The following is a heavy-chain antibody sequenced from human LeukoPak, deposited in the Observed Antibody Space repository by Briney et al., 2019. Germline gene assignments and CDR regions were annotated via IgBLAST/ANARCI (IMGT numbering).Heavy chain of an antibody. CDR2: INHSGST. CDR3: ARGPAAHWGWFDP. V-gene: IGHV4-34*01. J-gene: IGHJ5*02. Sequence: ASETLSLTCTVSGGSISSYYWSWIRQPPGKGLEWIGEINHSGSTNYNPSLKSRVTISVGTSKNQFSLKLSSVTAADTAVYYCARGPAAHWGWFDPWGQGTLVTVSS. CDR1: GGSISSYY. D-gene: IGHD2-2*01.